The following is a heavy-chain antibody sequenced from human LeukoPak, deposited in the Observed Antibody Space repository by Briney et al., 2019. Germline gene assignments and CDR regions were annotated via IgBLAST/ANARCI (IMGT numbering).Heavy chain of an antibody. CDR2: INWIGGST. Sequence: GGSLRLSCAASGFTFDDYGMSWVRQAPGKGLEWVSGINWIGGSTSYADSVKGRFTISRDNAKNFLYLQMNSLRAEDTALYYCARAVVWDLLRPYYYYYMDVWGKGTTVTVSS. J-gene: IGHJ6*03. CDR3: ARAVVWDLLRPYYYYYMDV. CDR1: GFTFDDYG. D-gene: IGHD1-26*01. V-gene: IGHV3-20*04.